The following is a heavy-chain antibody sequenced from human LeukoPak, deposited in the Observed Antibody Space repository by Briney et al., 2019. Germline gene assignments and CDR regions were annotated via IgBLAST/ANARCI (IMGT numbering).Heavy chain of an antibody. Sequence: ASVKVSCKASGYTFTSYGISWVRQAPGQGLEWMGWISAYNGNTNYAQKLQGRVTMTPDTSTSTAYMELRSLRSDDTAVYYCARSTGDFYDILTGYRVYFDYWGQGTLVTVSS. D-gene: IGHD3-9*01. CDR1: GYTFTSYG. J-gene: IGHJ4*02. V-gene: IGHV1-18*01. CDR2: ISAYNGNT. CDR3: ARSTGDFYDILTGYRVYFDY.